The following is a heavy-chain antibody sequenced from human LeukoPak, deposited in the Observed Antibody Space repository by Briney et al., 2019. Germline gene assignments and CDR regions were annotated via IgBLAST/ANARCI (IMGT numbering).Heavy chain of an antibody. V-gene: IGHV3-48*01. Sequence: GGSLRLSCVGSGFTFSNYLMNWVRQAPGKGLEWVSFISSTGGTIYYADAVKGRFTVSRDKAKNSLLLQMNSLRAEDTALYYCARGYSRAAFDIWGQGTMVTVSS. CDR3: ARGYSRAAFDI. D-gene: IGHD2-15*01. CDR1: GFTFSNYL. CDR2: ISSTGGTI. J-gene: IGHJ3*02.